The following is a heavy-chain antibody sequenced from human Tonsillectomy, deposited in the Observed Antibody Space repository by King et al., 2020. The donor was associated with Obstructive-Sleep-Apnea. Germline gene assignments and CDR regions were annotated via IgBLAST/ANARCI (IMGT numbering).Heavy chain of an antibody. V-gene: IGHV3-9*01. CDR3: AKDMGLRYFDWSFDY. Sequence: VQLVESGGGLVQPGSSLRLSCAASGFTFDDYAMHWVRQAPGKGLEWVSGISWNSGSIGYADSVKGRFTISRDNAKNSLYLQMNSLRAEDTALYYCAKDMGLRYFDWSFDYWGQGTLVTVSS. J-gene: IGHJ4*02. CDR2: ISWNSGSI. CDR1: GFTFDDYA. D-gene: IGHD3-9*01.